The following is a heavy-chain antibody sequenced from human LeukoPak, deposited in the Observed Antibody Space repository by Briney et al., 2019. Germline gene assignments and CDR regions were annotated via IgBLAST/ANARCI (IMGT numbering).Heavy chain of an antibody. D-gene: IGHD6-13*01. CDR2: INPNSGAK. J-gene: IGHJ5*02. Sequence: ASVKVSCKASGYSFTGPAYYLHWVRQASGQGLEWTGRINPNSGAKNYAEKFQGRVTTTRDTSISTAYMELSRLRFDDTAIYYCARVTVPGSSWYVGWFDPWGQGTLVTVSS. CDR1: GYSFTGPAYY. CDR3: ARVTVPGSSWYVGWFDP. V-gene: IGHV1-2*06.